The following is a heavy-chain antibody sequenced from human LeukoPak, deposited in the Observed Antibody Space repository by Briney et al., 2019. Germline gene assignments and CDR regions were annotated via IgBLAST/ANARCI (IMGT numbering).Heavy chain of an antibody. CDR2: VKSRTDGGTT. Sequence: GRCLRLFCPASGFTLSNAWMKWVRLAPGNGREWVGRVKSRTDGGTTDYAAPVKGIFTISRDDSKNTVYLQMNSLKTEDTAVYYCATNGNDYWGQGTLVTVSS. J-gene: IGHJ4*02. V-gene: IGHV3-15*01. CDR1: GFTLSNAW. CDR3: ATNGNDY.